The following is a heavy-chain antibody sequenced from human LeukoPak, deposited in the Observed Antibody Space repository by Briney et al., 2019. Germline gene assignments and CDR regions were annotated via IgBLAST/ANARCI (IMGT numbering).Heavy chain of an antibody. CDR1: AFTFSTYG. Sequence: PGGSLRLSCAASAFTFSTYGMHWVRQAPGKGPEWVAVIWPDGSNKYYADSVKGRFTISRDNSKNTLYLQMISLRAEDTAMYYCARANGDYGLFDYWGQGTLVTVSS. V-gene: IGHV3-33*01. CDR2: IWPDGSNK. CDR3: ARANGDYGLFDY. J-gene: IGHJ4*02. D-gene: IGHD4-17*01.